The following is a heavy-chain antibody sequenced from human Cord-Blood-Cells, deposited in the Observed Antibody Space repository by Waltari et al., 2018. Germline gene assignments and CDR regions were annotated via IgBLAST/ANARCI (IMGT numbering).Heavy chain of an antibody. D-gene: IGHD3-3*01. CDR1: GFSLSTRGVG. CDR3: AHRRLYYDFWSGYVRFDP. Sequence: QLTLKESGPTLVKPTQTLTLTCPFSGFSLSTRGVGVGWIRQPPGKALEWLALINWDDDKRYSPSLKSRLTITKDTSKNQVVLTMTNMDPVDTATYYCAHRRLYYDFWSGYVRFDPWGQGTMVTVSS. CDR2: INWDDDK. V-gene: IGHV2-5*02. J-gene: IGHJ5*02.